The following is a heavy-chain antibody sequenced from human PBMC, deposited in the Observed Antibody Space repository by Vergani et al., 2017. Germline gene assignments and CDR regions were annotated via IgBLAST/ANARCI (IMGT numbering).Heavy chain of an antibody. D-gene: IGHD3-9*01. J-gene: IGHJ4*02. CDR3: AREPPLTGFFDY. Sequence: QVQLVQSGAEVGKPGASVKISCKASGYTFTAYYIHWVRQAPEQGLEWVGVISPDGFSTFYAQKFQGRVTITRDTSTCTVYVEVTSLRSDDTAVYYCAREPPLTGFFDYWGQGTLVTVSS. CDR1: GYTFTAYY. V-gene: IGHV1-46*03. CDR2: ISPDGFST.